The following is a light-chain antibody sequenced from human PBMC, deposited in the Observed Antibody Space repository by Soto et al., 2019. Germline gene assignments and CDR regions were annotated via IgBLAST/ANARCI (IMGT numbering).Light chain of an antibody. CDR2: GAS. CDR3: QQYHNWPPWT. V-gene: IGKV3-15*01. Sequence: EIVMTQSPATLSVSPGERATLSCRASQSVSSNLAWYQQKPGQAPRLLIYGASTRATGIPARFSGSGSGTEFTPTISSLLSADFAVYYCQQYHNWPPWTFGQGTEVEIK. J-gene: IGKJ1*01. CDR1: QSVSSN.